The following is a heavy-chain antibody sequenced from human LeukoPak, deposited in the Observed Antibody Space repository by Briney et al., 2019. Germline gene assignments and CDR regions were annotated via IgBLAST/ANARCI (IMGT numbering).Heavy chain of an antibody. CDR1: GGSISSSSYY. CDR3: ARLQTDWDYYYMDV. Sequence: PSETLSLTCTVSGGSISSSSYYWGWIRQPLGKGLEWIGNIYYSGNTYYNPSLKSRLTISVDTSKNQFSLKLSSVTAADTAVYHFARLQTDWDYYYMDVWGKGTTVTVSS. J-gene: IGHJ6*03. CDR2: IYYSGNT. D-gene: IGHD2-21*01. V-gene: IGHV4-39*01.